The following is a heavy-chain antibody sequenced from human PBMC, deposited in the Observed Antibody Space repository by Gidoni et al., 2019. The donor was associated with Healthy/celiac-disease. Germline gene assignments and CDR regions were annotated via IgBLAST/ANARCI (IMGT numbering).Heavy chain of an antibody. CDR1: GYSISRGYY. CDR3: ARDLGLQRGYSYGYVPDY. Sequence: QVQLQESGPGLVKPSETLSLTCTVSGYSISRGYYWGWIRQPPGKGLEWIGGIYHSGSTYYNPSLKSRVTISVDTSKNQFSLKMSSVTAADTAVYYCARDLGLQRGYSYGYVPDYWGQGTLVTVSS. J-gene: IGHJ4*02. V-gene: IGHV4-38-2*02. CDR2: IYHSGST. D-gene: IGHD5-18*01.